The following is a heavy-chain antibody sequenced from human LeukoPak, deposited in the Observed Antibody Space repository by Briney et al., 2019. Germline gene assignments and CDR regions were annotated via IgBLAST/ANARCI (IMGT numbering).Heavy chain of an antibody. CDR3: ARKVYNGYAPFDY. CDR2: IYYSGST. D-gene: IGHD5-12*01. CDR1: GGSISSSSYY. J-gene: IGHJ4*02. Sequence: SETLSLTCTVSGGSISSSSYYWGWIHQPPGKGLEWIGSIYYSGSTYYNPSLKSRVTISVDTSKNQFSLKLSSVTAADTAVYYCARKVYNGYAPFDYWGQGTLVTVSS. V-gene: IGHV4-39*01.